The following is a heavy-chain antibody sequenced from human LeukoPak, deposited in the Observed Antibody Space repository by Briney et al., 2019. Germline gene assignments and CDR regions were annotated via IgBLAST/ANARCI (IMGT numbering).Heavy chain of an antibody. CDR3: GRVYYDILTGFPSYSDY. J-gene: IGHJ4*02. D-gene: IGHD3-9*01. CDR2: TNIDDGNT. CDR1: RSRFPPYA. V-gene: IGHV1-18*01. Sequence: GASVKVSDTPSRSRFPPYAIHWVRQAPGQGLEWMGWTNIDDGNTEIEQKFHGTITFPRDTSTSIGYMELRSLTSDDTALYYFGRVYYDILTGFPSYSDYWGQGTLVTVSS.